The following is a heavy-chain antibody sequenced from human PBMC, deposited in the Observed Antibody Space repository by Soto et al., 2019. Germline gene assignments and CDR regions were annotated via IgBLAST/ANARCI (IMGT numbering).Heavy chain of an antibody. V-gene: IGHV3-30-3*01. D-gene: IGHD3-16*01. CDR2: MSNDGSNK. CDR3: ARDGGAY. CDR1: GFTFSSYA. Sequence: QVQLVESGGGVVQPGRSLRLSCAASGFTFSSYAMHWVRRAPGKGLEWMAVMSNDGSNKYYADSVKGRFTISRDNSKNTLYLQMNILRPEDTALYYCARDGGAYWGQGTLVIVSS. J-gene: IGHJ4*02.